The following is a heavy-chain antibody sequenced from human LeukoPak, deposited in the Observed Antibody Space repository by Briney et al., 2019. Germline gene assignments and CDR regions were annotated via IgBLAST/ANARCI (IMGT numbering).Heavy chain of an antibody. CDR1: GFTFSSYS. CDR2: ISSSSYI. CDR3: ARAGGNYYYYMDV. V-gene: IGHV3-21*01. Sequence: PGGSLRLSCAASGFTFSSYSMNWVRQAPGKGLEWVSSISSSSYIYYADSVKGRFTISRDNAKNSLYLQMNSLRAEDTAVYYCARAGGNYYYYMDVWGKGTTVTVSS. J-gene: IGHJ6*03.